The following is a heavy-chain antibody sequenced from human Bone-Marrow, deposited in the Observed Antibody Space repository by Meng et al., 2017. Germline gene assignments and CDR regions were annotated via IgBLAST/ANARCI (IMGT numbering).Heavy chain of an antibody. Sequence: GESLKISCKASGFIFSNSWMSWVRQAPGKGLEWLANIRRDGSEKYYLDSVKGRFTISRDNAENSPFLQMNSLTADDTAVYYCATSFDSAGNDWGQGTLVTVSS. D-gene: IGHD6-19*01. CDR3: ATSFDSAGND. V-gene: IGHV3-7*01. CDR1: GFIFSNSW. CDR2: IRRDGSEK. J-gene: IGHJ4*02.